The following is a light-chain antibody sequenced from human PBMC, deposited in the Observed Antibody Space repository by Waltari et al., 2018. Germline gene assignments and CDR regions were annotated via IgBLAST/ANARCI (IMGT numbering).Light chain of an antibody. CDR3: QTGGHGTWV. Sequence: QLVLTQSPSASASLGASVKPTCTLDSGHSSNIIAWLQQRPEKGPRYLMKVNSDGSHTKADGVPARLHGSRSGAERYLTISNGQSEDDADYYCQTGGHGTWVFGVGTKLTVL. J-gene: IGLJ3*02. CDR2: VNSDGSH. CDR1: SGHSSNI. V-gene: IGLV4-69*01.